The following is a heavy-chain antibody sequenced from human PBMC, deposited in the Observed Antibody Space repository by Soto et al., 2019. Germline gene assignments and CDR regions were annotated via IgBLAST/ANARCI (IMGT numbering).Heavy chain of an antibody. D-gene: IGHD2-2*01. CDR2: IYYSGST. J-gene: IGHJ6*02. Sequence: PSETLSLTCTVSGGSISSYYWSWIRQPPGKGLEWIGYIYYSGSTNYNPSLKSRVTISVDTSKNQFSLKLSSVTAADTAVYYCARSPAATIYYYYYGMDVWGQGTTVTVSS. V-gene: IGHV4-59*01. CDR3: ARSPAATIYYYYYGMDV. CDR1: GGSISSYY.